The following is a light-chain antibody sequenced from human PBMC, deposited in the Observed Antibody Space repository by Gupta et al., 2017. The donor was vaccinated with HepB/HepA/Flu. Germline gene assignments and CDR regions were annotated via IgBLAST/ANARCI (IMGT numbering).Light chain of an antibody. CDR2: KIS. CDR1: QSLVHSHGNTY. V-gene: IGKV2-24*01. J-gene: IGKJ1*01. Sequence: DAVMTQSPLSLPVTLGQPASISCRSSQSLVHSHGNTYLNWLQQRPGQPPRLLIYKISNRFSGVPDRCSGSGAGTDVTLKISRVEADDGGVYYCLQSTHFPRTFGQGTKVEIK. CDR3: LQSTHFPRT.